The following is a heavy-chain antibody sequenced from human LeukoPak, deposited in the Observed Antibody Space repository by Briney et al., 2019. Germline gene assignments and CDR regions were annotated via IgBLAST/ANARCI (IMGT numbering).Heavy chain of an antibody. V-gene: IGHV3-7*01. CDR1: GFTFSSYL. CDR3: ARISEGAFDI. CDR2: IKQDGSER. Sequence: PGGSLRLSCAASGFTFSSYLMTWVRQAPGKGLEWVANIKQDGSERYYVDSVKGRFTISRDNAKNSVHLQMNSLRAEDTAIYYCARISEGAFDIWGQGTMVTVSS. J-gene: IGHJ3*02. D-gene: IGHD1-14*01.